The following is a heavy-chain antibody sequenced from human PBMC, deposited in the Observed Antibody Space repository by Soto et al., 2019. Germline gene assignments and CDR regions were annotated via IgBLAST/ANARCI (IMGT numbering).Heavy chain of an antibody. CDR3: AKDRATIFGVVWKYGLDV. CDR2: INESGKKT. Sequence: EVQLLESGGGLVQPGGSLRLSCEASGFTFKKYAMTWVRQAPGKGLEWVAGINESGKKTNYAESVKGRFSISRDNSRNTLSLLMNSLRADDTAIYYCAKDRATIFGVVWKYGLDVWSQGTTVSVSS. CDR1: GFTFKKYA. V-gene: IGHV3-23*01. J-gene: IGHJ6*02. D-gene: IGHD3-3*01.